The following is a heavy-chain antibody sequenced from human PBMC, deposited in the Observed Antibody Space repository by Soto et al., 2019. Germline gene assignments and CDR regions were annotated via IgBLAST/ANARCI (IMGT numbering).Heavy chain of an antibody. CDR3: AREANYYGSGSYVVPGFDP. V-gene: IGHV4-30-4*01. CDR1: GGSISSGDYY. CDR2: IYYSGST. Sequence: QVQLQESGPGLVKPSQTLSLTCTVSGGSISSGDYYWSWIRQPPGKGLEWIGYIYYSGSTYYNPSLKSRVTISVDTSKNQFSLKLSSVTAADTAVYYCAREANYYGSGSYVVPGFDPWGQGTLVTVSS. J-gene: IGHJ5*02. D-gene: IGHD3-10*01.